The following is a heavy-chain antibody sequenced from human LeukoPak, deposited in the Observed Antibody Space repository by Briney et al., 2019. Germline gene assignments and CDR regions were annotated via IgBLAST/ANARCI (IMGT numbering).Heavy chain of an antibody. Sequence: WASVKVSCKAPGYTFTDYGMSWMRQAPGQGLEWMGWINTNTGNPTYAQGFTGRFVFSLDTSVSTAYLQITSLKAEDTAVYYCARAYRSSWYPMDYWGQGTLVTVSS. CDR2: INTNTGNP. D-gene: IGHD6-13*01. CDR1: GYTFTDYG. V-gene: IGHV7-4-1*02. CDR3: ARAYRSSWYPMDY. J-gene: IGHJ4*02.